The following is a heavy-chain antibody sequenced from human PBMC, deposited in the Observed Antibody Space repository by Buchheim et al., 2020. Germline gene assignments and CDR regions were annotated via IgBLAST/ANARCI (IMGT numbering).Heavy chain of an antibody. J-gene: IGHJ4*02. Sequence: QVQLVESGGGVVQPGRSLRLSCAASGFTFSSYAMHWVRQAPGKGLEWVAVISYDGSNKYYADSVKGRFTISRDNSKNTLYLQMNSLRAEVTAVYYCARPLNTAMVGSPLDYWGQGTL. CDR2: ISYDGSNK. V-gene: IGHV3-30*04. D-gene: IGHD5-18*01. CDR3: ARPLNTAMVGSPLDY. CDR1: GFTFSSYA.